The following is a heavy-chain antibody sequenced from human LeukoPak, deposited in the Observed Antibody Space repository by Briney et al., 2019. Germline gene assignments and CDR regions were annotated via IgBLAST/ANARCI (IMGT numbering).Heavy chain of an antibody. CDR1: GFPFDDFA. D-gene: IGHD3-16*01. V-gene: IGHV3-9*01. Sequence: GGSLRLSCAASGFPFDDFAMHWVRQAPGKGLEWVSGISWSTGTTGYATSVKGRFTISRDNSKNTLYLQMNSLGAEDTAVYYCARGGGLDVWGQGATVTVSS. CDR3: ARGGGLDV. CDR2: ISWSTGTT. J-gene: IGHJ6*02.